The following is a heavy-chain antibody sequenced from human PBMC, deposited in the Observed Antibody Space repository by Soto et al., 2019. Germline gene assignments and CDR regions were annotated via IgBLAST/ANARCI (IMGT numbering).Heavy chain of an antibody. CDR1: GNTFASHG. Sequence: ASVKVSCKASGNTFASHGFSWVRQAPGQGLEWMGWISGFNGQTNYALKFQGRVTLTTDASTSTAYMELRSLRSDDTAVYFCARVDPRGVAVVRDYWGKGTRGTVSS. J-gene: IGHJ4*02. CDR3: ARVDPRGVAVVRDY. D-gene: IGHD3-10*01. V-gene: IGHV1-18*01. CDR2: ISGFNGQT.